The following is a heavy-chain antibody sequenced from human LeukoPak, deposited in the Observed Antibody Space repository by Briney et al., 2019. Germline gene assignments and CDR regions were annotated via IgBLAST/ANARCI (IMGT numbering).Heavy chain of an antibody. Sequence: PGRSLRLSCAASGFTFDDYAMHWVRQAPGKGLEWVSGISWNSGSIGYADSVKGRFTISRDNAKNSLYLQMNSLRAEDTALYYCAKGAVAGPRGAFDIWGQGTMVTVSS. CDR2: ISWNSGSI. D-gene: IGHD6-19*01. CDR1: GFTFDDYA. V-gene: IGHV3-9*01. CDR3: AKGAVAGPRGAFDI. J-gene: IGHJ3*02.